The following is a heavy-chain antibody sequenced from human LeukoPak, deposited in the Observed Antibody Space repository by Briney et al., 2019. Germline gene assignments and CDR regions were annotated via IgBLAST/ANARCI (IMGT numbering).Heavy chain of an antibody. V-gene: IGHV3-23*01. CDR1: GFTFSSYG. Sequence: GGTLRLSCAASGFTFSSYGMSWVRQAPGKGLEWVSAISGSGGSTYYADSVKGRFTISRDNSKNTLYLQMNSLRAEDTAVYYCAKARQLWSWVNYYYYYYMDVWGKGTTVTISS. CDR2: ISGSGGST. D-gene: IGHD5-18*01. CDR3: AKARQLWSWVNYYYYYYMDV. J-gene: IGHJ6*03.